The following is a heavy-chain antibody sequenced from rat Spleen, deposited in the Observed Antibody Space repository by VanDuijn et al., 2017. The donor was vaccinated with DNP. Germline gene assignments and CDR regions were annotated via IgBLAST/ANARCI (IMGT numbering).Heavy chain of an antibody. CDR3: ARGGTYYFDY. Sequence: EVQLVESGGGLVQPGGSLTLSCAASGFTFSNYGMAWVRQAPKKGLEWVASISASGGSTSYRDSVKGRFTISRDNAKDTLYLQMNSLRSEDTATYYCARGGTYYFDYWGQGVMVTVSS. CDR1: GFTFSNYG. V-gene: IGHV5S13*01. J-gene: IGHJ2*01. CDR2: ISASGGST.